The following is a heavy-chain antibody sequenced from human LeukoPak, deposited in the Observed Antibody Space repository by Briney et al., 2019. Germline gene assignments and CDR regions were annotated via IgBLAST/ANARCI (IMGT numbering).Heavy chain of an antibody. CDR1: GGSISSGGYY. CDR3: ARGARSIAARAAGYYYYMDV. J-gene: IGHJ6*03. V-gene: IGHV4-31*03. Sequence: SQTLSLTCTASGGSISSGGYYWSWIRQHPGKGLEWIGYIYYSGSTYYNPTLKSRVTISVDTSKNQFSLKLSSVTAADTAVYYCARGARSIAARAAGYYYYMDVWGKGTTVTVSS. CDR2: IYYSGST. D-gene: IGHD6-6*01.